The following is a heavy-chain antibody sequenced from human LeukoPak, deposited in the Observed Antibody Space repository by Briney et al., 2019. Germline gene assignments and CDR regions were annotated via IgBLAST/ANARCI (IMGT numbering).Heavy chain of an antibody. D-gene: IGHD6-13*01. CDR3: ARMGSSSWYQHPENINWFDP. V-gene: IGHV5-10-1*01. CDR2: IDPSDSYT. Sequence: GESLKISCRGSGYSFTSYWISWVRQMPGKGLEWMGRIDPSDSYTNYSPSFQGHVTISADKSISTAYLQWSSLKASDTAMYYCARMGSSSWYQHPENINWFDPWGQGTLVTVSS. J-gene: IGHJ5*02. CDR1: GYSFTSYW.